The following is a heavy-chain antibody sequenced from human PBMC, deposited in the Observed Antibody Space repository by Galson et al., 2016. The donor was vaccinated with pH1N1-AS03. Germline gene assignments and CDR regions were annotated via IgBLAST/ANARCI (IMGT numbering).Heavy chain of an antibody. V-gene: IGHV3-33*01. CDR1: GFTFSSHG. CDR3: ARDRHYYDYIWGTYRYDWYFDV. Sequence: SLRLSCAASGFTFSSHGMHWVRQTPGKGLEWVAVIWHDGSEKYYADSVKGRFTISRDNSKNTLYLQMNSLRAEDTAVYYCARDRHYYDYIWGTYRYDWYFDVWGRGTLVTVS. J-gene: IGHJ2*01. D-gene: IGHD3-16*02. CDR2: IWHDGSEK.